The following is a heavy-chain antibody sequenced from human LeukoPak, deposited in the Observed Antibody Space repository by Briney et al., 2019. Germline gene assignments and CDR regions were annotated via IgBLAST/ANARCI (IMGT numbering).Heavy chain of an antibody. CDR2: IYYSGST. Sequence: SETLSLTCTVSGGSISSSSYYWGWIRQPPGKGLEWIGSIYYSGSTYYNPSLKSRVTISVDTSKNQFSPKLSSVTAADTAVYYCARAWGDSGIKWGQGTLVTVSS. J-gene: IGHJ4*02. D-gene: IGHD3-10*01. CDR3: ARAWGDSGIK. CDR1: GGSISSSSYY. V-gene: IGHV4-39*01.